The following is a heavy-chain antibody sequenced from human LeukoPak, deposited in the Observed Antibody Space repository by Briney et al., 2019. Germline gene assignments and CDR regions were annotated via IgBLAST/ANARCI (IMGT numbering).Heavy chain of an antibody. Sequence: SETLSLTCAVYGGSFSGYYWSWIRQPPGKGLEWIGEINQSGTTNYNPSLKSRVTISIDTSKNQFSLTLSSVTAADTAVYYCARAELDYGGNSPPDYFDYWGQGTLVTVSS. D-gene: IGHD4-23*01. CDR3: ARAELDYGGNSPPDYFDY. V-gene: IGHV4-34*01. J-gene: IGHJ4*02. CDR2: INQSGTT. CDR1: GGSFSGYY.